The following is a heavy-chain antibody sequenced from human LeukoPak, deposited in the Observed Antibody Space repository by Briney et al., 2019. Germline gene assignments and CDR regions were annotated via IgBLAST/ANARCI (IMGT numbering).Heavy chain of an antibody. CDR2: INPNSGNT. D-gene: IGHD5-12*01. CDR1: GYTFTSYD. CDR3: ARGSGYSGYDVDY. V-gene: IGHV1-8*01. J-gene: IGHJ4*02. Sequence: ASVKVSCKASGYTFTSYDTHCVRQATGQGLEWVGWINPNSGNTGYAQKFQGRDTMNRNTSISTADMELSSLRSEDTAVYYCARGSGYSGYDVDYWGQGTLVTVSS.